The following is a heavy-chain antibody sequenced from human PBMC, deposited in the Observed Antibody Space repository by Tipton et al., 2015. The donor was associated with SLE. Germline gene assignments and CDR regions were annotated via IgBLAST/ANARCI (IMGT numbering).Heavy chain of an antibody. Sequence: TLSLTCAVYGGSFSDYYWSWIRQPPGKGLEWIGEINHSGSTNYNASLKSRVTISVDTSKNQFSLKLRSVTAADTALYFCARHGSGTYYSWFDPWGQGNLVTVSS. CDR2: INHSGST. J-gene: IGHJ5*02. V-gene: IGHV4-34*01. CDR3: ARHGSGTYYSWFDP. D-gene: IGHD1-26*01. CDR1: GGSFSDYY.